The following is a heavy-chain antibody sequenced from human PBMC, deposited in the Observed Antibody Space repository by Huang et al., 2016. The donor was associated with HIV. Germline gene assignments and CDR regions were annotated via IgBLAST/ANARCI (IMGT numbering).Heavy chain of an antibody. CDR2: IYWDDDK. D-gene: IGHD1-1*01. J-gene: IGHJ5*02. V-gene: IGHV2-5*02. CDR1: GFSLSTSGVG. CDR3: AHRKLDLSTVWWFDP. Sequence: QITLKESGPTLVKPTQTLTLTCTFSGFSLSTSGVGVGWIRQPPGKALEWLALIYWDDDKRYSPSLQSRLTIAKATSKNQVVLTMTNMDPVDTATYYCAHRKLDLSTVWWFDPWGQGSLVTVSS.